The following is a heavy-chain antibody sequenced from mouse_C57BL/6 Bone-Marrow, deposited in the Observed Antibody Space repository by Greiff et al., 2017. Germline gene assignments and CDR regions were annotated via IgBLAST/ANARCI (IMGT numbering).Heavy chain of an antibody. Sequence: VQLQQSGAELVRPGASVKLSCTASGFNITDDYMHWVKQRPEQGLEWIGWIDPENGDTEYASKFQGKATITADTSSNTAYLQLSSLTSEDTAVYYCTTAAYGYDGVAYWGQGTLVTVSA. D-gene: IGHD2-2*01. CDR2: IDPENGDT. CDR3: TTAAYGYDGVAY. CDR1: GFNITDDY. V-gene: IGHV14-4*01. J-gene: IGHJ3*01.